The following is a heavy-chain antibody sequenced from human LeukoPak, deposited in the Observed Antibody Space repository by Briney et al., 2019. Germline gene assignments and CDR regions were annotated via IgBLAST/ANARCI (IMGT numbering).Heavy chain of an antibody. J-gene: IGHJ4*02. V-gene: IGHV4-39*02. D-gene: IGHD1-26*01. Sequence: PSETLSPTCTVSGGSISSNNYYWGWIRQPPGKGLEWIGTIHYSGVTNYNPSLKSRVTMSVDTSKNQFSLKLNSVTAADTAVYYCAREWHATFDYWGQGTLVTISS. CDR2: IHYSGVT. CDR3: AREWHATFDY. CDR1: GGSISSNNYY.